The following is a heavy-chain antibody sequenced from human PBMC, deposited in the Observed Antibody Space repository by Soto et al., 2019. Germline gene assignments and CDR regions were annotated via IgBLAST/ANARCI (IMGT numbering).Heavy chain of an antibody. V-gene: IGHV1-18*01. CDR1: GYTFTSYG. CDR2: ISAYNGNT. D-gene: IGHD3-22*01. J-gene: IGHJ4*02. Sequence: ASVKVSCKASGYTFTSYGISWVRQAPGQGREWMGWISAYNGNTNYAQKLQGRVTVTTDTSTSTAYMELRSLSSDDTALYSCARFHTNCYDSSGYYVVDYYGAGNLLNLSS. CDR3: ARFHTNCYDSSGYYVVDY.